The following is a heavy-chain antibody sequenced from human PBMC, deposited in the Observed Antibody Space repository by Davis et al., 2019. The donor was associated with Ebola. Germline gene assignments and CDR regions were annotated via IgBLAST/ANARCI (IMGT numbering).Heavy chain of an antibody. Sequence: SVKISCKASGGTFSSYAISWVRQAPGQGLEWMGGIIPIFGTANYAQKFQGRVTITADESTSTAYMELSSLRSEDTSVYYCASGFYGDYVFDYWGQGTLVTVSS. CDR1: GGTFSSYA. J-gene: IGHJ4*02. V-gene: IGHV1-69*13. CDR2: IIPIFGTA. CDR3: ASGFYGDYVFDY. D-gene: IGHD4-17*01.